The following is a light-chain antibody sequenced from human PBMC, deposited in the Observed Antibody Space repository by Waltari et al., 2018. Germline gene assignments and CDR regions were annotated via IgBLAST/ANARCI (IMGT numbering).Light chain of an antibody. J-gene: IGKJ4*01. CDR1: QSISSH. CDR2: SAS. Sequence: ETVMTQSPATLSALPGERVTLSCGASQSISSHLAWYQQKPGQPPRFVIYSASSRATGVPVRFSGSGSGTDFTLTISNLQSEDFAVYYCQQYNNWPLTFGGGTKVEL. V-gene: IGKV3-15*01. CDR3: QQYNNWPLT.